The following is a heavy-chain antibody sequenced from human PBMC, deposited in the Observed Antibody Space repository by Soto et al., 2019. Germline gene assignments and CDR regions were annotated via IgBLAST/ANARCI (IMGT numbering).Heavy chain of an antibody. CDR3: ARVWVGPTFACYYGMDV. D-gene: IGHD3-9*01. J-gene: IGHJ6*02. CDR2: ISAYNGNT. Sequence: QVQLVQSGAEVKKPGASVKVSCKASGYTFTTYGINWVRQAPGQGLEWMGGISAYNGNTNYAQTHQGRVTVTTDTSTSSAYMELRSVRSDDTAVYYCARVWVGPTFACYYGMDVWGQGTTVPVSS. V-gene: IGHV1-18*01. CDR1: GYTFTTYG.